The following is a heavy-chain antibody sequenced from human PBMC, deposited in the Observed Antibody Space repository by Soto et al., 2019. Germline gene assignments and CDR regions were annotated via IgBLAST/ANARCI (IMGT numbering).Heavy chain of an antibody. CDR2: ISGSGGST. CDR3: AKGVYSTGWYGYGMDV. CDR1: GFTFSSYA. V-gene: IGHV3-23*01. D-gene: IGHD6-19*01. Sequence: EVQLLESGGGLVQPGGSLRLSCAASGFTFSSYAMSWVRQAPGKGLEWVSAISGSGGSTYYAESVKGRFTISRDNSKNTLYLQMNSLRAEDTAVYYCAKGVYSTGWYGYGMDVWGQGTTVTVSS. J-gene: IGHJ6*02.